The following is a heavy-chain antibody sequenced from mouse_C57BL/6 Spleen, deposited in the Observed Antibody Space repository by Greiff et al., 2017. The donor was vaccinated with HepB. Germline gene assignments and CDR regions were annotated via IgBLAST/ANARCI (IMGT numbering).Heavy chain of an antibody. CDR1: VSTFTSYL. V-gene: IGHV1-74*01. D-gene: IGHD3-2*02. CDR3: AILQLRLQDY. Sequence: VQLQQPGAELVQPGASVHVSCTSSVSTFTSYLLPCVTPRPVPVLAWIGRIHPSSSDTNYNQKFKGKATLTVDKSSSTAYMQLSSLTSEDSAVYYCAILQLRLQDYWGQGTTLTVSS. CDR2: IHPSSSDT. J-gene: IGHJ2*01.